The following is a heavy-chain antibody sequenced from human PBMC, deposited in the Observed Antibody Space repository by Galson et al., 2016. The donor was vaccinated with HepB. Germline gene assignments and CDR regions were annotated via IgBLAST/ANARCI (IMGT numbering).Heavy chain of an antibody. CDR2: IYYSGTT. V-gene: IGHV4-61*01. Sequence: ETLSLTCTVSGDSVNTDNYFRSWIRQPPGKGLEWIGYIYYSGTTNYNPSLESRVTISIDTSKNQFSLKLSSVTAADTAVYYCATVGRAAAGTVFDYWGQGTLVTVSS. CDR1: GDSVNTDNYF. J-gene: IGHJ4*02. D-gene: IGHD6-13*01. CDR3: ATVGRAAAGTVFDY.